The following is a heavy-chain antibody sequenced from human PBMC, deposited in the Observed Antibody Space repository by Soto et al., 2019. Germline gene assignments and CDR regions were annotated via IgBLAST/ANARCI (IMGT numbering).Heavy chain of an antibody. CDR1: DFPSVGYD. CDR3: VRRVSGNYDY. CDR2: ISSNGGTT. J-gene: IGHJ4*02. Sequence: EVQLAESGGGMVQPGGPRKPSLVAPDFPSVGYDLHWFPRPPGKGLEYVSSISSNGGTTYYGNSVKGRFTISRDNSKNTLYLQMGSLRAEDMAVYYCVRRVSGNYDYWGQGTLVTVSS. D-gene: IGHD1-7*01. V-gene: IGHV3-64*01.